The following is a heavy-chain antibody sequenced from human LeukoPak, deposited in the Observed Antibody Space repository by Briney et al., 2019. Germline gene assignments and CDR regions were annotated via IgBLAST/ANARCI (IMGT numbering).Heavy chain of an antibody. J-gene: IGHJ4*02. Sequence: ASVKVSCKASGYTFTGYYMHWVRQPPGQGLERMGWINPNSGGTNYAQKFQGRVAMTRDTSIITTYMELHGLRSDDTAVYYCARAASGYDYADWGLGTLVTVSS. V-gene: IGHV1-2*02. CDR3: ARAASGYDYAD. CDR1: GYTFTGYY. D-gene: IGHD5-12*01. CDR2: INPNSGGT.